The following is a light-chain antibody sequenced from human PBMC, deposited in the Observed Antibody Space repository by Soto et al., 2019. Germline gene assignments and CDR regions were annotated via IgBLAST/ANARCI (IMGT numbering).Light chain of an antibody. Sequence: QCVLTQPASVSGSPGEWITISCTGTSSDVGGYNYVYWYQHHPGKAPKLMIYDVSNRPSGVSNRFSGSKSGNTASLTISGLQPEDEADYYCSSYTTSNTRQIVFGTGTKVTVL. CDR2: DVS. CDR1: SSDVGGYNY. J-gene: IGLJ1*01. CDR3: SSYTTSNTRQIV. V-gene: IGLV2-14*03.